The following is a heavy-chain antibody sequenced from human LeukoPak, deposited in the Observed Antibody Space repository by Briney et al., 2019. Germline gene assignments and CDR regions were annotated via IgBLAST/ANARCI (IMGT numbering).Heavy chain of an antibody. CDR2: ISGSGSST. V-gene: IGHV3-23*01. D-gene: IGHD3-10*01. J-gene: IGHJ5*02. CDR1: RFTFSSYD. Sequence: GGSLRLSCAASRFTFSSYDMSWVRQAPGKGLEWVSRISGSGSSTYSADSVKGRFTISRDNSKNSLYLQMNSLRAEDTAVYYCAKSAGEWAEVIFYNWFAPWGQGTLVTVSS. CDR3: AKSAGEWAEVIFYNWFAP.